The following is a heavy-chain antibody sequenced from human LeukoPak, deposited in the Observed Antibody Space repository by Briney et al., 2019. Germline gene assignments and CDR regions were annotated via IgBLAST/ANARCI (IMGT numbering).Heavy chain of an antibody. V-gene: IGHV4-61*02. Sequence: SETLSLTCTGSGGSISSGSYYWSWIRQPAGKGLEWIGRIYTSGSTNYNPSLKSRVTISVDTSKNQFSLKLSSVTAADTAVYYCARAEGYDFWSGYFRFGSFDYWGQGTLVTVSS. CDR2: IYTSGST. J-gene: IGHJ4*02. CDR1: GGSISSGSYY. D-gene: IGHD3-3*01. CDR3: ARAEGYDFWSGYFRFGSFDY.